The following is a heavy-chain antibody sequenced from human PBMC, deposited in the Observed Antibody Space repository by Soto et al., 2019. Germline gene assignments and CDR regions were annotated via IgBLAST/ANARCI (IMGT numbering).Heavy chain of an antibody. D-gene: IGHD1-7*01. CDR2: IYYSGST. CDR3: ARESSTNWNYRQTHYGMDV. V-gene: IGHV4-31*11. J-gene: IGHJ6*02. Sequence: PSETLSLTCAVSGDSISSGNWCIWLRQPPGKGLEWIGYIYYSGSTYYNPSLKSRVTISVDTSKNQFSLKLSSVTAADTAVYYCARESSTNWNYRQTHYGMDVWGQGTTVTVSS. CDR1: GDSISSGNW.